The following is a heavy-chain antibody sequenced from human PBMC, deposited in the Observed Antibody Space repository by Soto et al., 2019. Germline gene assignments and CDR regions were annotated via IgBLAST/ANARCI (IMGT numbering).Heavy chain of an antibody. CDR1: GVTCRSYG. D-gene: IGHD3-3*01. Sequence: GGLMRHWCAAAGVTCRSYGMSWVSQDTGKGLEWVSAISGSGGSTYYADSVKGRFTISRDNSKNTLYLQMNSLRAEDTAVYYCLTYYDFWSGYYKNLDYYGMDVWGQGTTVTVSS. J-gene: IGHJ6*02. V-gene: IGHV3-23*01. CDR3: LTYYDFWSGYYKNLDYYGMDV. CDR2: ISGSGGST.